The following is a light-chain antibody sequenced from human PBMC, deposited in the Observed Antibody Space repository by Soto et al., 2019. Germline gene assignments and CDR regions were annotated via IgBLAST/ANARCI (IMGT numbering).Light chain of an antibody. CDR3: QTWGSGIQV. J-gene: IGLJ3*02. CDR1: SGHSSYA. V-gene: IGLV4-69*01. CDR2: LNSDGSH. Sequence: QLVLTQSPSASASLGASVKLTCTLSSGHSSYAIAWQQQQPEKGPRYLMKLNSDGSHNKGDGVPDRFSGSISGAECYLTISSLQSEDEADYYCQTWGSGIQVFGGGTKLTVL.